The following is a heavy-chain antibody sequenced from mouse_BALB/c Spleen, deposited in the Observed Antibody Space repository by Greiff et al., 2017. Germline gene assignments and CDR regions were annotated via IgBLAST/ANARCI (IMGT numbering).Heavy chain of an antibody. CDR2: IDPANGNT. J-gene: IGHJ3*01. Sequence: VQLKQSGAELVKPGASVKLSCTASGFNIKDTYMHWVKQRPEQGLEWIGRIDPANGNTKYDPKFQGKATITADTSSNTAYLQLSSLTSEDTAVYYCARTGGYDGVFAYWGQGTLVTVSA. CDR1: GFNIKDTY. V-gene: IGHV14-3*02. CDR3: ARTGGYDGVFAY. D-gene: IGHD2-12*01.